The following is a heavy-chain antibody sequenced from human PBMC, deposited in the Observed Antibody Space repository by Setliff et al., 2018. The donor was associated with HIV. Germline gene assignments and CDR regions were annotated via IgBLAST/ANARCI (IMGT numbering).Heavy chain of an antibody. V-gene: IGHV4-38-2*01. CDR3: AKSSPSIGYITDC. CDR1: GYSISSGFY. Sequence: PSETLSLTCAVSGYSISSGFYWGWIRQPPGKGLEWIGSIYHSGSTYYNPSLRSRVTISVDTSKNHLFLKLTSVTTADTAVYFCAKSSPSIGYITDCWGQGAPVTVSS. J-gene: IGHJ4*02. D-gene: IGHD5-12*01. CDR2: IYHSGST.